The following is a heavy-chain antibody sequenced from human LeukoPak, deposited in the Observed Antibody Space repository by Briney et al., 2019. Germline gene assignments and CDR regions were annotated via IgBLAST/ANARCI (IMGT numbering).Heavy chain of an antibody. CDR2: ISASGSST. D-gene: IGHD2-21*01. CDR1: GFTFSSYG. Sequence: GGSLRLSCAASGFTFSSYGMSWVRQAPGKGLEWVSIISASGSSTYYADSVKGRFTISRDNSKNTLYLQMNSLRAEDTAVYYCAKTYLWYYFEYWGQGFLVTVSS. V-gene: IGHV3-23*01. J-gene: IGHJ4*02. CDR3: AKTYLWYYFEY.